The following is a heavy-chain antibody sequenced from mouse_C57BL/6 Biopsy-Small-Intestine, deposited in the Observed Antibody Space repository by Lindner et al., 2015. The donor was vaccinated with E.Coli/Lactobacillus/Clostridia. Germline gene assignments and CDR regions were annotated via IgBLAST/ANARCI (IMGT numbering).Heavy chain of an antibody. V-gene: IGHV1-19*01. CDR1: GYTFTDYY. Sequence: VQLQESGPVLVKPGASVEMSCKASGYTFTDYYMNWVKQSHGKSLEWIGVINPYNGGTSYNQKFKGKATLTVDKSSSTAYMELNSLTSEDSAVYYCAIPYDGYYEGFAYWGQGTLVTVSA. CDR2: INPYNGGT. D-gene: IGHD2-3*01. CDR3: AIPYDGYYEGFAY. J-gene: IGHJ3*01.